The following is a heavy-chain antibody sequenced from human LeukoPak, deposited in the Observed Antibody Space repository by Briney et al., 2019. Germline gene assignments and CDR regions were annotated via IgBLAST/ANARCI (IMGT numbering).Heavy chain of an antibody. J-gene: IGHJ4*02. V-gene: IGHV3-33*01. D-gene: IGHD4-23*01. CDR1: GFTFSSYG. CDR2: IWYDGSNK. Sequence: PGGSLRLSCAASGFTFSSYGMHWVRQAPGKGLEWVAVIWYDGSNKYYADSVKGRFTISRDNSKDTLYLQMNSLRAEDTAVYYCARDRSLFSTTVVTPDAYWGRGTLVTVSS. CDR3: ARDRSLFSTTVVTPDAY.